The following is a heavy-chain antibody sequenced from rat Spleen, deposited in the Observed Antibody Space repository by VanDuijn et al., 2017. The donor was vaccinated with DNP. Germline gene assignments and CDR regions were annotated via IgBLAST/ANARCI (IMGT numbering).Heavy chain of an antibody. D-gene: IGHD5-1*01. CDR2: ISYDGRDT. V-gene: IGHV5-29*01. J-gene: IGHJ4*01. CDR1: GFTFSNYG. CDR3: EGGTPGSVLDA. Sequence: EVQLVESGGGLVQPGRSMKLSCAASGFTFSNYGMAWVRQVPKKGLEWVATISYDGRDTYYRDSVKGRFTISRDNAKSTLYLQMDSLGSEETATYYCEGGTPGSVLDAWGQGASVTVSS.